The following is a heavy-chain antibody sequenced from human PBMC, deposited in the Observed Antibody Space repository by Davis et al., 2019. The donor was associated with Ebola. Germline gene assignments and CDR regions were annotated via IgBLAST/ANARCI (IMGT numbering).Heavy chain of an antibody. Sequence: SETLSLTCTVSGGSISSYYWSWIRQPPGKGLEWIGEINHSGSTNYNPSLKSRVTISVDTSKNQFSLKLSSVTAADTAVYYCARGRLVRGYYYYGMDVWGQGTTVTVSS. V-gene: IGHV4-34*01. J-gene: IGHJ6*02. CDR2: INHSGST. CDR1: GGSISSYY. CDR3: ARGRLVRGYYYYGMDV. D-gene: IGHD3-10*02.